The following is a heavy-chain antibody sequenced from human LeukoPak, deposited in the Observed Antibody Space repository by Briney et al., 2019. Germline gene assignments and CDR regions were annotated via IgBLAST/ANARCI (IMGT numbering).Heavy chain of an antibody. V-gene: IGHV3-23*01. D-gene: IGHD3-16*02. CDR2: ISGSGGST. CDR1: GFTFSSYA. Sequence: PGGSLRLSCAASGFTFSSYAMSWVRQAPGKGLEWVSAISGSGGSTYYADSVMGRFTISRDNSKNTLYLQMNSLRAEDTAVYYCAKTGLNMITFGGVIVITFDYWGQGTLVTVSS. J-gene: IGHJ4*02. CDR3: AKTGLNMITFGGVIVITFDY.